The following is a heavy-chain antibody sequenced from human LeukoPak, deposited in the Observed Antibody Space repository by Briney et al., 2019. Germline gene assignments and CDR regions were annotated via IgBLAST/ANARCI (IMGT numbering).Heavy chain of an antibody. D-gene: IGHD3-10*01. J-gene: IGHJ5*02. Sequence: PSETLSLTCTVSGGSISSCYWSWIRQPPGKGLEWIGYIYYSGSTNYNPSLKSRVTISVDTSKNQFSLKLSSVTAADTAVYYCARELGGYYGSGSYNWFDPWGQGTLVTVSS. CDR1: GGSISSCY. V-gene: IGHV4-59*01. CDR2: IYYSGST. CDR3: ARELGGYYGSGSYNWFDP.